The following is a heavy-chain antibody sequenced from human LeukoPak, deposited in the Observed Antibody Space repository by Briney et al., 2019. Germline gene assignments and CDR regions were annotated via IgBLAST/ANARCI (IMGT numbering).Heavy chain of an antibody. CDR3: AREGCGGDCYSYYYYGMDV. CDR1: GFTFSSYS. CDR2: ISSSSSYI. D-gene: IGHD2-21*02. J-gene: IGHJ6*02. V-gene: IGHV3-21*01. Sequence: GGSLRLSCAASGFTFSSYSMNWVRQAPGKGLEWVSSISSSSSYIYHADSVKGRFTISRDNAKNSLYLQMNSLRAEDTAVYYCAREGCGGDCYSYYYYGMDVWGQGTTVTVSS.